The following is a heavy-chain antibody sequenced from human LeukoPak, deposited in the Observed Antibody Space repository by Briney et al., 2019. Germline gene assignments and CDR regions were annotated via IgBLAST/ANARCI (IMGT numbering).Heavy chain of an antibody. CDR1: GGSISSSSYY. J-gene: IGHJ4*02. Sequence: SETLSLTCTVSGGSISSSSYYWGWIRQPPGKGLEWIGYIYYSGSTNYNPSLKSRVTISVDTSKNQFSLKLSSVTAADTAVYYCARVSGSYFEFDYWGQGTLVTVSS. D-gene: IGHD1-26*01. CDR2: IYYSGST. CDR3: ARVSGSYFEFDY. V-gene: IGHV4-61*05.